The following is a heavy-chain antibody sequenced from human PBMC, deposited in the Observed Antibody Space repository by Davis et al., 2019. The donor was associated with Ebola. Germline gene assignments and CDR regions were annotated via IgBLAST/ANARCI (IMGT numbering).Heavy chain of an antibody. Sequence: GSLRLSCTVSGGSVSSGSYYWSWIRQPPGKGLEWIGYIYYSGSTNYNPSLKSRVTISVDTSKNQFSLKLSSVTAADTAVYYCARGAAGIMGWFDPWGQGTLVTVSS. CDR2: IYYSGST. CDR3: ARGAAGIMGWFDP. J-gene: IGHJ5*02. D-gene: IGHD6-13*01. CDR1: GGSVSSGSYY. V-gene: IGHV4-61*01.